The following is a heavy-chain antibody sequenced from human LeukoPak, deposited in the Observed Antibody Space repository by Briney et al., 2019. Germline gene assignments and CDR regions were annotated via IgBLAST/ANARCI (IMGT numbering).Heavy chain of an antibody. CDR3: ARSHSPTNFDY. CDR2: IYYSGST. V-gene: IGHV4-59*01. J-gene: IGHJ4*02. D-gene: IGHD1/OR15-1a*01. Sequence: SETLSLTCTVSGGSSSSNYWSWIRQPPGKGLEWIGNIYYSGSTNYNPSLKSRVTILLDTSKNQFSLKLSSVTAADTAVYYCARSHSPTNFDYWGQGTLVTVSS. CDR1: GGSSSSNY.